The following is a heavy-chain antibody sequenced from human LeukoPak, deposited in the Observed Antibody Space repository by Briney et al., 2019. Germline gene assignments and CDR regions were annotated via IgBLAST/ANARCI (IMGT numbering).Heavy chain of an antibody. V-gene: IGHV3-64D*06. CDR3: VKDGSGSYYTYYFDY. Sequence: GGSLRLSCSASGFTFSRYSMHWCRQAPGKGLEYVSAISSNGGSTYYADSVKGRFTISRDNSKNTLYLQMSSLRAEDTAVYYCVKDGSGSYYTYYFDYWGQGTLVTVSS. CDR1: GFTFSRYS. D-gene: IGHD3-10*01. CDR2: ISSNGGST. J-gene: IGHJ4*02.